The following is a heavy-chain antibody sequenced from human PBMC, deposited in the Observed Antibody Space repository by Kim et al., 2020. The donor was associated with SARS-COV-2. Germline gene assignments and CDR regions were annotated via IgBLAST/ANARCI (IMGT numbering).Heavy chain of an antibody. CDR1: GGSISSGGYY. CDR3: AREWQGWFDP. V-gene: IGHV4-31*03. Sequence: SETLSLTCTVSGGSISSGGYYWSWNRQHPGKGLEWIGYIYYSGSTYYNPSLKSRVTISVDTSKNQFSLKLSSVTAADTAVYYCAREWQGWFDPWGQGTLVTVSS. CDR2: IYYSGST. J-gene: IGHJ5*02.